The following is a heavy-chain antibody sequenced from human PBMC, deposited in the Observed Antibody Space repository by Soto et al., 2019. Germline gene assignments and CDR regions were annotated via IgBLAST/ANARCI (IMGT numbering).Heavy chain of an antibody. D-gene: IGHD2-15*01. CDR2: ISGKNGNT. V-gene: IGHV1-18*04. J-gene: IGHJ6*02. Sequence: QVQLVQSGVEVKKPGASVKVSCKASGYTFISHGISWVRQAPGQGLEWMGWISGKNGNTNYAQKPQGWVTLTTDTSTSTAYVELRSLRSDDTAVYYCARVSSSIVVVPDYGMDVWGQGTTVTVSS. CDR3: ARVSSSIVVVPDYGMDV. CDR1: GYTFISHG.